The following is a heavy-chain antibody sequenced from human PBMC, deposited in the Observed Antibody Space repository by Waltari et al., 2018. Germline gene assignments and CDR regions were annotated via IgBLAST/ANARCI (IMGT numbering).Heavy chain of an antibody. J-gene: IGHJ4*02. CDR1: GDSLVGYY. CDR2: VDSGGNT. V-gene: IGHV4-59*01. D-gene: IGHD1-26*01. CDR3: ARQRGSYYSAFDY. Sequence: QVQLQESGPGLVKPSETLSLTCSVSGDSLVGYYWSWIRQSPGRGLEWIGNVDSGGNTKYNPSLQSRISMTVDTSKKQISLSLSVVTAADAAVYFCARQRGSYYSAFDYWGQGTRVAVSS.